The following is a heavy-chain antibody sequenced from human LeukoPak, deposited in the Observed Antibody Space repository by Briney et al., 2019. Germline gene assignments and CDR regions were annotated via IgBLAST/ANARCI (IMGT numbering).Heavy chain of an antibody. CDR2: IYYSGST. CDR1: GGSISSSNYY. CDR3: ARDDDYGDYWASYYYMDV. J-gene: IGHJ6*03. V-gene: IGHV4-39*07. D-gene: IGHD4-17*01. Sequence: PSETLSLTCTVSGGSISSSNYYWGWIRQPPGKGLEWIGSIYYSGSTYYNPSLKSRVTISVDTSKKQFSLKLSSVTAADTAVYYCARDDDYGDYWASYYYMDVWGKGTTVTVSS.